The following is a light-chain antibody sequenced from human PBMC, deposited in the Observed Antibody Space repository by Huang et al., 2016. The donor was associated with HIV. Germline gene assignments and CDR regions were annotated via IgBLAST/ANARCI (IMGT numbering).Light chain of an antibody. CDR1: QSVSIA. Sequence: EIVLTQSPATRSLSPGERATLSCKASQSVSIALSWYQQTPGQAPRLLIYETSNRATGIPARFSGSESGTDFTLTISSLEPEDFAVYYCQQRSNWPLFTFGPGTKVDIK. CDR2: ETS. V-gene: IGKV3-11*01. CDR3: QQRSNWPLFT. J-gene: IGKJ3*01.